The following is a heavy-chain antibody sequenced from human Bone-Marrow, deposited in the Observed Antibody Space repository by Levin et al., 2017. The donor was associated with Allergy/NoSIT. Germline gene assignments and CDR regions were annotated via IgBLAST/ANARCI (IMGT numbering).Heavy chain of an antibody. V-gene: IGHV1-8*01. J-gene: IGHJ4*02. CDR3: AREDGGGYHLH. Sequence: GESLKISCKASGYTFSNYDVNWVRQAPGQGLESMGWMNPRSGDTGFAQKFQGRVSLTRDTSLSTAYMELSGLTSDDTAVYYCAREDGGGYHLHWGQGTLVTVSS. CDR1: GYTFSNYD. CDR2: MNPRSGDT. D-gene: IGHD4-23*01.